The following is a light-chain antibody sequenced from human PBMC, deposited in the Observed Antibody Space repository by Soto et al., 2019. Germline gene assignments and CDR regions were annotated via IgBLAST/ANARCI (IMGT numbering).Light chain of an antibody. CDR1: QSVSSD. V-gene: IGKV3-15*01. CDR3: QQYYSLPLT. CDR2: GAS. J-gene: IGKJ4*01. Sequence: EIVLTQSPATLSLSPGERATLSCRASQSVSSDLAWYHQKPGQAPRLLIYGASTRATGIPARFSGSGSGTDFTLTISSLQAEYVAVYYCQQYYSLPLTFGGGTKVDIK.